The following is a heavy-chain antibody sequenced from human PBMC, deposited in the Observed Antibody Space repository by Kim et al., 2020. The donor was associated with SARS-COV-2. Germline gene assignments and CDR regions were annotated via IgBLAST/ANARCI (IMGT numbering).Heavy chain of an antibody. Sequence: GGSLRLSCAASGFTFSSYSMNWVRQAPGKGLEWVSSISSSSSYIYYADSVKGRFTISRDNAKNSLYLQMNSLRAEDTAVYYCARDRPSRNPVGDAFDIWGQGTMVTVSS. CDR3: ARDRPSRNPVGDAFDI. J-gene: IGHJ3*02. CDR2: ISSSSSYI. CDR1: GFTFSSYS. D-gene: IGHD1-26*01. V-gene: IGHV3-21*01.